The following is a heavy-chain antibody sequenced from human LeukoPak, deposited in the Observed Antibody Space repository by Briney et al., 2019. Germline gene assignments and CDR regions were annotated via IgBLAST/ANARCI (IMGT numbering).Heavy chain of an antibody. CDR2: SDPEDGET. D-gene: IGHD1-26*01. J-gene: IGHJ5*02. CDR3: AKRWEANWFDP. Sequence: ASVKVSCKVSGYTLTELSMHWVRQAPGKGLEWMGGSDPEDGETIYAQKFQGRVTMTEDTSTDIAYMELSSLRSEDTAVYYCAKRWEANWFDPWGQGTLVTVSS. CDR1: GYTLTELS. V-gene: IGHV1-24*01.